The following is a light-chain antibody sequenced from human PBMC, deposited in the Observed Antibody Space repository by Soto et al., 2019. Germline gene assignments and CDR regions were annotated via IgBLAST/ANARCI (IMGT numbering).Light chain of an antibody. CDR1: SSNIGAGYD. Sequence: QSVLTQPPSVSGAPGQRVTISCTGSSSNIGAGYDVHWYQQLPGTAPKLLIYGNSNRPSGVPDRFSGSKSGTSASLAITGLQAEDEADYYCQSYDSSLYVVFGGWTKRTVL. CDR2: GNS. V-gene: IGLV1-40*01. CDR3: QSYDSSLYVV. J-gene: IGLJ2*01.